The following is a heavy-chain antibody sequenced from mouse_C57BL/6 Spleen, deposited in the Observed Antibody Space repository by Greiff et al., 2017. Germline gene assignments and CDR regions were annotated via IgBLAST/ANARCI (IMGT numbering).Heavy chain of an antibody. V-gene: IGHV7-3*01. Sequence: EVKVVESGGGLVQPGGSLSLSCAASGFTFTDYYMSWVRQPPGKALEWLGFIRNKANGYTTEYSASVKGRFTISRDNSQSIIYLQMNALRAEDSATYYCARWGKRYIDYWGQGTTLTVSS. CDR2: IRNKANGYTT. J-gene: IGHJ2*01. CDR3: ARWGKRYIDY. CDR1: GFTFTDYY.